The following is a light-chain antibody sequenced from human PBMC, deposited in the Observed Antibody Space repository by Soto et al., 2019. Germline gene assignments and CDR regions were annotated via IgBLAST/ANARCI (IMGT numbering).Light chain of an antibody. V-gene: IGKV3-20*01. J-gene: IGKJ4*01. CDR3: QQYGSSPLT. CDR1: QSVSSSY. CDR2: GAS. Sequence: IVLTQSPGTLSLSPAERGTLSCRASQSVSSSYLAWYQQKPGQAPRLLIYGASSRATGIPDRFSGSGSGTDFTLTISRLEPEDFAVYYCQQYGSSPLTFGGGTKVDI.